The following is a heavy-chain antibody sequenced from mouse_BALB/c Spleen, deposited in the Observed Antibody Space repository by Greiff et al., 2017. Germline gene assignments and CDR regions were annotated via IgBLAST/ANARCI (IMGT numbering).Heavy chain of an antibody. D-gene: IGHD2-1*01. CDR1: GYTFTSYW. V-gene: IGHV1-87*01. CDR2: IYPGDGDT. J-gene: IGHJ2*01. Sequence: VQLQQSGAELARPGASVKLSCKASGYTFTSYWMQWVKQRPGQGLEWIGAIYPGDGDTRYTQKFKGKATLTADKSSSTAYMQLSSLASEDSAVYYCARGPYGNYLDYWGQGTTLTVSS. CDR3: ARGPYGNYLDY.